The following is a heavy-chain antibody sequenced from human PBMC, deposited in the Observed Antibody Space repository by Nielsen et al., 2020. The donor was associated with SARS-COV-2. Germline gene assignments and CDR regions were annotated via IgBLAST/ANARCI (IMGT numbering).Heavy chain of an antibody. V-gene: IGHV3-66*01. CDR1: GFIVSSNY. J-gene: IGHJ5*02. Sequence: GESLKISCAASGFIVSSNYMSWVRQAPGKGLEWVSVIYSGGSTYYADSVKGRFTISRDNSKNALYLQMNSLRAEDTAVYYCARDYGWFDPWGQGTLVTVSS. CDR3: ARDYGWFDP. D-gene: IGHD3-10*01. CDR2: IYSGGST.